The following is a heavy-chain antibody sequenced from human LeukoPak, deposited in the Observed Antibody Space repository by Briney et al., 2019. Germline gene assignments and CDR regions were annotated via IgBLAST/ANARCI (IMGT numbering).Heavy chain of an antibody. CDR3: ARDLGGDFDRLPGL. D-gene: IGHD3-10*01. Sequence: SETLSLTCTVSGGSISGNLWSWIRQPAGKGLEWIGRIYPSGTTNYSPSLKSRVTMSIDTSKNHFSLRLSSVTAADTAVYYCARDLGGDFDRLPGLWGQGTMVLVSS. V-gene: IGHV4-4*07. CDR2: IYPSGTT. J-gene: IGHJ3*01. CDR1: GGSISGNL.